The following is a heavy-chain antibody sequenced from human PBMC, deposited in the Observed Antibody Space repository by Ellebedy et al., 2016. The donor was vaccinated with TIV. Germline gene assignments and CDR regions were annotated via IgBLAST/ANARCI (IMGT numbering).Heavy chain of an antibody. CDR1: GFTVSSNY. D-gene: IGHD1-1*01. V-gene: IGHV3-53*01. Sequence: GGSLRLXCAASGFTVSSNYMSWVRQAPGKGLEWVSVIYSGGSTYYADSVKGRFTISRDNSKNTLYLQMNSLRAEDTAVYYCARDHDAEYFQHWGQGTLVTVSS. CDR2: IYSGGST. J-gene: IGHJ1*01. CDR3: ARDHDAEYFQH.